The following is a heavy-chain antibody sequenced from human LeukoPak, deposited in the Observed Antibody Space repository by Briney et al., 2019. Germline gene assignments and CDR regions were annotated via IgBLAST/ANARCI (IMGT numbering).Heavy chain of an antibody. Sequence: GGSLRLSCAASGFTFSDYYMSWIRQAPGKGLEWVSYISSSGSTIYYADSVKGRFTISRDNAKDSLYLQMNSLRAEDTAVYYCAREVPDCGGDCYNFDYWGQGTLVTVSS. CDR3: AREVPDCGGDCYNFDY. CDR2: ISSSGSTI. J-gene: IGHJ4*02. V-gene: IGHV3-11*01. D-gene: IGHD2-21*02. CDR1: GFTFSDYY.